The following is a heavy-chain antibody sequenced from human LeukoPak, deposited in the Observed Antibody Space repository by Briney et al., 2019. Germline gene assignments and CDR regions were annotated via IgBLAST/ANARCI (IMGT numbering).Heavy chain of an antibody. V-gene: IGHV3-23*01. CDR1: EFTFSSYA. CDR3: AKAMIVVYYYGMDV. J-gene: IGHJ6*02. D-gene: IGHD3-22*01. CDR2: ISGSGGST. Sequence: GGSLRLSCAASEFTFSSYAMSWVRQAPGKGLEWVSAISGSGGSTYYADSVKGRFTISRDNSKNTLYLQMNSLRAEDTAVYYCAKAMIVVYYYGMDVWGQGTTVTVSS.